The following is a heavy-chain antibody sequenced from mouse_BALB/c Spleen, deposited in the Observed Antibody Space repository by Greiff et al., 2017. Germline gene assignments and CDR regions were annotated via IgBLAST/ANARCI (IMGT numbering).Heavy chain of an antibody. D-gene: IGHD4-1*02. Sequence: EVQVVESGGGLVQPKGSLKLSCAASGFTFNTYAMNWVRQAPGKGLEWVARIRSKSNNYATYYADSVKDRFTISRDDSQSMLYLQMNNLKTEDTAMYYCVSNWDVTGAMDYWGQGTSVTVSS. J-gene: IGHJ4*01. CDR1: GFTFNTYA. CDR3: VSNWDVTGAMDY. CDR2: IRSKSNNYAT. V-gene: IGHV10-1*02.